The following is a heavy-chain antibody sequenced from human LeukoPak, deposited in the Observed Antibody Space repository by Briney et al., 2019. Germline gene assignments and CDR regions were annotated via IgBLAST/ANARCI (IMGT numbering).Heavy chain of an antibody. CDR3: ARAPASGAYSQDVWFDP. D-gene: IGHD1-26*01. V-gene: IGHV4-39*01. J-gene: IGHJ5*02. Sequence: SETLSLTCTVSGGSISSRSYYWGWIRPPPGKGLEWIGSIFYTGRTFYNPSLKSRVTMSVDTSKNQFSLNLSSVTAADTAVYYCARAPASGAYSQDVWFDPWGEGTLVTVSS. CDR2: IFYTGRT. CDR1: GGSISSRSYY.